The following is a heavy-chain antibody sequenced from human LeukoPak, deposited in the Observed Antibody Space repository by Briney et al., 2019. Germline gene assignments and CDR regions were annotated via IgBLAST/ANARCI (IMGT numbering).Heavy chain of an antibody. CDR2: IYYSGST. D-gene: IGHD3-9*01. V-gene: IGHV4-39*07. J-gene: IGHJ4*02. Sequence: PSETLSLTCTVSGGSISSSSYYWGWIRQPPGKGLEWIGSIYYSGSTYYNPSLKSRVTISVDTSKNQFSLKLSSVTAADTAVYYCARLGPYYDILTGPVDYWGQGTLVTVSS. CDR1: GGSISSSSYY. CDR3: ARLGPYYDILTGPVDY.